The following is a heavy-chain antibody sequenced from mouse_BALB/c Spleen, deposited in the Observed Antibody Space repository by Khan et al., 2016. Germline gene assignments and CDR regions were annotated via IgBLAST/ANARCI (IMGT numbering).Heavy chain of an antibody. Sequence: EVELVESGGGLVKPGGSLKLSYAASGFTFSSYAMSWVRQTPEKRLEWVASISSGGSSFYPDILKDRFTISRDNARNILYLQMSSLRSEDTAMYYCASKVYYFDYWGQGTTLTVSS. CDR3: ASKVYYFDY. J-gene: IGHJ2*01. V-gene: IGHV5-6-5*01. CDR2: ISSGGSS. CDR1: GFTFSSYA.